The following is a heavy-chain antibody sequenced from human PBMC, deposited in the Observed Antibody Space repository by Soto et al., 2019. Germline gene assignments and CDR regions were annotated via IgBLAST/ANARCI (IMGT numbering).Heavy chain of an antibody. CDR2: ISYDGSLQ. J-gene: IGHJ4*02. Sequence: QAQLVESGGGVVQPGRSLRLSCAASGFAFSSYGMHWVRQAPGTGLEWVAVISYDGSLQHYADFVKGRFPISRDNSKNMVLLQMSSLRAEDTAVYYCVSDRGYGHASVPYSWGQGTLVSVSS. CDR3: VSDRGYGHASVPYS. CDR1: GFAFSSYG. D-gene: IGHD5-18*01. V-gene: IGHV3-30*03.